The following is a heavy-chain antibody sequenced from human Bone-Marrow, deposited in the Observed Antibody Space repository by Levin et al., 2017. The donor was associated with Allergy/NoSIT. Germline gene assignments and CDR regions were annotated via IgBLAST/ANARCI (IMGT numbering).Heavy chain of an antibody. V-gene: IGHV3-33*01. Sequence: GGSLRLSCAASGFTFSSYGMHWVRQAPGKGLEWVAVIWYDGSNKYYADSVKGRFTISRDNSKNTLYLQMNSLRAEDTAVYYCARDQRGYSYGYNYYYYYMDVWGKGTTVTVSS. J-gene: IGHJ6*03. D-gene: IGHD5-18*01. CDR1: GFTFSSYG. CDR3: ARDQRGYSYGYNYYYYYMDV. CDR2: IWYDGSNK.